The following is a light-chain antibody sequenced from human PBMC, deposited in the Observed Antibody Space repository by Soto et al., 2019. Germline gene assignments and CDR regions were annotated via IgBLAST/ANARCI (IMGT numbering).Light chain of an antibody. Sequence: EIVMTQSPATLSVSPGERATLSCRASQSVSSNLAWYQQKPGQAPRLLIYGASTRATGIPVRFSGSGSGTELTLTITSLQSEDFAVYYCQEYNNWRPITFGGGTKVDIK. CDR2: GAS. CDR3: QEYNNWRPIT. CDR1: QSVSSN. J-gene: IGKJ4*01. V-gene: IGKV3-15*01.